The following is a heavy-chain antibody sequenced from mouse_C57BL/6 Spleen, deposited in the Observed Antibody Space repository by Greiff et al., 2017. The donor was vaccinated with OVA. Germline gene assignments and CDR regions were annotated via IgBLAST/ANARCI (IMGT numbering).Heavy chain of an antibody. J-gene: IGHJ1*03. D-gene: IGHD1-1*01. V-gene: IGHV2-2*01. CDR3: ARNEYYGSSYWYFDV. CDR2: IWSGGST. CDR1: GFSLTSYG. Sequence: VQLQQSGPGLVQPSQSLSITCTVSGFSLTSYGVHWVRQSPGKGLEWLGVIWSGGSTDYNAAFISRLSISKDNSKSQVFFKMNSLQADDTAIYYCARNEYYGSSYWYFDVWGTGTTVTVSS.